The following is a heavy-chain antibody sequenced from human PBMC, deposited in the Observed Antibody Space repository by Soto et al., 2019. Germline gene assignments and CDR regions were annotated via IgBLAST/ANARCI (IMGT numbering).Heavy chain of an antibody. CDR3: XXXXXXXXXXYYXNPKGAFDI. CDR2: IYYSGST. Sequence: QVQLQESGPGLVKPSQTLSLTCTVSGGSISSGGYYWSXXRQHXGKGLEWIGYIYYSGSTYYNPSLKSRVTISVDTSKNQFSLKLSSVXAADTXVXXXXXXXXXXXXXYYXNPKGAFDIWGQGTMVTVSS. V-gene: IGHV4-31*03. D-gene: IGHD3-3*01. J-gene: IGHJ3*02. CDR1: GGSISSGGYY.